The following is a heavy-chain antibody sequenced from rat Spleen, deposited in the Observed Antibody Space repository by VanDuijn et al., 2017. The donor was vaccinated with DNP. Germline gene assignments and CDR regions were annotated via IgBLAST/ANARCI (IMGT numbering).Heavy chain of an antibody. CDR1: GFSLTSYH. Sequence: QVQLKESGPGLVQPSQTLSLTCTVSGFSLTSYHVHWVRQPPGKGLEWMGVMWTNGGTDYNSAIKSRLSISRDTSKSQVFLKMNSLQTEDTAMYFCACHYGGYAMDAWGQGISVTVSS. V-gene: IGHV2-32*01. D-gene: IGHD1-11*01. J-gene: IGHJ4*01. CDR2: MWTNGGT. CDR3: ACHYGGYAMDA.